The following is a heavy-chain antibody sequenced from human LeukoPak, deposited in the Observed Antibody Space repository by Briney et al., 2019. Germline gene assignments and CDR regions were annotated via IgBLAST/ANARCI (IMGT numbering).Heavy chain of an antibody. V-gene: IGHV3-48*03. CDR2: ISSSSSTI. Sequence: GGSLRLSCAASGFTFSSYEMNWVRQAPGKGLEWVSFISSSSSTIYYADSVKGRFTISRDNAKNSLYLQMNSLRAEDTAVYYCARGGVVAARPVFPDYWGQGTLVTVSS. CDR1: GFTFSSYE. CDR3: ARGGVVAARPVFPDY. D-gene: IGHD6-6*01. J-gene: IGHJ4*02.